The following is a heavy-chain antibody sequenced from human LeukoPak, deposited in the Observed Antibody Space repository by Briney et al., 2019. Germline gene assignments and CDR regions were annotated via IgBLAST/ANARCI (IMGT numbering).Heavy chain of an antibody. J-gene: IGHJ4*02. CDR1: GYTFTSYD. V-gene: IGHV1-2*02. CDR2: INPKSGGT. CDR3: TREDGSFDI. Sequence: ASVKVSCKASGYTFTSYDIIWVRQATGQGLEWMGWINPKSGGTNYSQKFQGRVTMTRDTSINTAYMELSRLRSDDTAVYYCTREDGSFDIWGQGTLVTVSS.